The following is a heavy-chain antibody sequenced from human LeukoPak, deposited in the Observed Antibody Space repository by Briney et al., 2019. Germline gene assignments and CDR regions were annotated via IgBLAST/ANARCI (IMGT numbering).Heavy chain of an antibody. CDR3: AREDDWNYEDY. CDR1: GFIFSNYW. Sequence: GGSLRLSCAASGFIFSNYWMHWVRQAPGKGLEWVATIKQDGSEKYYVNSVKGRFTISRDNAKNSLYLQMNSLRAEDTAIYYCAREDDWNYEDYWGQGTLVTVSS. V-gene: IGHV3-7*01. J-gene: IGHJ4*02. CDR2: IKQDGSEK. D-gene: IGHD1-7*01.